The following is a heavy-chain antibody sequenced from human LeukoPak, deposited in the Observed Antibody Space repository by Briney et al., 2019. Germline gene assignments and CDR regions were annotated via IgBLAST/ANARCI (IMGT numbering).Heavy chain of an antibody. V-gene: IGHV1-8*01. Sequence: ASVKVSCKASGYTFTSYDLNWVRQAPGQGLEWMGWMNPNRGSTGYTHKFQGRVAMTRNTSTNTAYMELSSQTSEDTAVYFCARGPGAKMPRALDSWGQGTLVTVSS. D-gene: IGHD5-12*01. CDR2: MNPNRGST. CDR1: GYTFTSYD. CDR3: ARGPGAKMPRALDS. J-gene: IGHJ5*01.